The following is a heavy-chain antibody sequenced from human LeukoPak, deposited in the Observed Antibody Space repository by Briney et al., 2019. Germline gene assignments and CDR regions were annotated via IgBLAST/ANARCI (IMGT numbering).Heavy chain of an antibody. Sequence: GGSLRLSCAASGFTFGNYWMTWVRQAPGKGLEWVANIKGDASETRYVDSVKGRFTISRDSAKSSLYLQMNSLTAEDTAVYYCASGGLTYGYWGQGTQVSVSS. CDR1: GFTFGNYW. CDR3: ASGGLTYGY. D-gene: IGHD2-8*01. CDR2: IKGDASET. J-gene: IGHJ4*02. V-gene: IGHV3-7*05.